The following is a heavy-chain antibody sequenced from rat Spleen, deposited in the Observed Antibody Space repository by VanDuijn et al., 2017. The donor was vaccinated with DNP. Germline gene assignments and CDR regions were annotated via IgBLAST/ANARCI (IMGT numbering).Heavy chain of an antibody. CDR1: GFTFSDYY. V-gene: IGHV5-29*01. D-gene: IGHD1-1*01. J-gene: IGHJ1*01. CDR2: ISYEGRST. CDR3: ASYYYYSGGWYFDF. Sequence: EVQLVESDGGLVQPGRSLKLSCAASGFTFSDYYMAWVRQAPTKGLEWVATISYEGRSTYYRDSVKGRFTISRDKAKSTLYLQMDRLSSEDTATYYCASYYYYSGGWYFDFWGPGTMVTVSS.